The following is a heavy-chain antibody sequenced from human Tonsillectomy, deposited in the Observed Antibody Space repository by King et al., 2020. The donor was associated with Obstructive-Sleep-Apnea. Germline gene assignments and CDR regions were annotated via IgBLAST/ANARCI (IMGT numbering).Heavy chain of an antibody. D-gene: IGHD3-3*01. V-gene: IGHV3-64D*09. Sequence: VQLVESGGGLVQPGGSLRLSCSASGFTFSSYAMHWVRQAPGKGLEYVSAISSNGGSTYYADSVKGRFTISRDNSKNTLCLQMSSLRAEDTAVYYCVKDKNYDFWSGQLDYWGQGTLVTVSS. J-gene: IGHJ4*02. CDR3: VKDKNYDFWSGQLDY. CDR2: ISSNGGST. CDR1: GFTFSSYA.